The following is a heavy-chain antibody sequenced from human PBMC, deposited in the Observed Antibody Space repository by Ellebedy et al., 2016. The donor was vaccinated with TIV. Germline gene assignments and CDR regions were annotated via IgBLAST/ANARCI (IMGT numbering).Heavy chain of an antibody. Sequence: GESLKISCAVSRFTFSDHYMNWVRQAPGKGLEWVGRSRNKANRYTADYAASVIGRFTISRDDSKNSLYLQMNSLKTEDTAVYYCVVGTNIWGQGTMVSVSS. D-gene: IGHD1-1*01. V-gene: IGHV3-72*01. CDR2: SRNKANRYTA. CDR3: VVGTNI. CDR1: RFTFSDHY. J-gene: IGHJ3*02.